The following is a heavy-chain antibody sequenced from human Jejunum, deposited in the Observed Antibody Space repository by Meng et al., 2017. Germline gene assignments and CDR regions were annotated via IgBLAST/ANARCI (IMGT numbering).Heavy chain of an antibody. D-gene: IGHD4-11*01. CDR2: ISDSGST. CDR1: GGSTSDYY. V-gene: IGHV4-34*01. CDR3: ARGNEYSNYGADF. Sequence: QLKLQRWGAGLLKPSESLPRTCAVLGGSTSDYYWTWTRQPPGQGLEWIGEISDSGSTNYNPAPKSRVTLSVDTTNSQFYLRVSSVTAADTAVYYCARGNEYSNYGADFWGQGTLVTVSS. J-gene: IGHJ4*02.